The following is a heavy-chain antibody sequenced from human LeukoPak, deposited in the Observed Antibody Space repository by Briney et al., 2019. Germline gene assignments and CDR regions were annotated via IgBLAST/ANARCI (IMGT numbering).Heavy chain of an antibody. CDR3: ARARNYCSSTSCYHFDY. CDR1: GGSISSYY. V-gene: IGHV4-4*07. J-gene: IGHJ4*02. Sequence: SETLSLTCTVSGGSISSYYWSWIRQPAGKGLEWIGRIYTSGSTNYNPSLKSRVTMSVDTSKNQFSLKLSSVTAADTAVYHCARARNYCSSTSCYHFDYWGQGTLVTISS. D-gene: IGHD2-2*01. CDR2: IYTSGST.